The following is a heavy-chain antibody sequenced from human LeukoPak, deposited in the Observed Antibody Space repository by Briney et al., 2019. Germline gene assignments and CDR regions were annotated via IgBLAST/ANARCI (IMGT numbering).Heavy chain of an antibody. Sequence: GGSLRLSCAASGFTFSSYAMSWVRQAPGKGLEWVSAISGSGGSTYYADSVKGRFTISRDNSKNTLYLQMNSLRAEDTAVYYCAKSGGYYYDSSGYYSDYWGQGTLVTVSS. CDR3: AKSGGYYYDSSGYYSDY. CDR2: ISGSGGST. D-gene: IGHD3-22*01. J-gene: IGHJ4*02. V-gene: IGHV3-23*01. CDR1: GFTFSSYA.